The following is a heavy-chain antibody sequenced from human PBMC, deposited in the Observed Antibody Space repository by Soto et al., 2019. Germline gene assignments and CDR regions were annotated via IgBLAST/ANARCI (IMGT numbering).Heavy chain of an antibody. J-gene: IGHJ4*02. CDR3: ASLQVPGNFDY. CDR2: IYYSGDT. Sequence: SEPLSLTCSVSGGSIRSSNYYWAWVRQPPGKGLEWIANIYYSGDTYFHPSLRSRLTVSVDTSKNQFSLKLSSLTAADTAMYYCASLQVPGNFDYWGQGTLVTVSS. CDR1: GGSIRSSNYY. V-gene: IGHV4-39*01. D-gene: IGHD6-13*01.